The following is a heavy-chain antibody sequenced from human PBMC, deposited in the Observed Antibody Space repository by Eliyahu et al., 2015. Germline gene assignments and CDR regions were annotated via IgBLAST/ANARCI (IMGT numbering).Heavy chain of an antibody. CDR2: KHDNGMT. V-gene: IGHV4-31*03. J-gene: IGHJ4*02. CDR1: GVSISSGDYF. CDR3: AALPLEGRTFGYFHY. Sequence: QVQLQESGPGLVKPSQTLSLPCPVSGVSISSGDYFWTWIRQFPGKGLDWIGYKHDNGMTNYNPPLESRATVSLDTSKNQFSLRLDSVTAADTAVYYCAALPLEGRTFGYFHYWGQGTLVTVSS. D-gene: IGHD2-15*01.